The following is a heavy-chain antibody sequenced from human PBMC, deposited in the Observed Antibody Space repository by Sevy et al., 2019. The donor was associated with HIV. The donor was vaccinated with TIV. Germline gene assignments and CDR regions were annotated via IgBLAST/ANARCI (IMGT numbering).Heavy chain of an antibody. J-gene: IGHJ3*02. CDR1: GGSFSGYH. V-gene: IGHV4-34*01. D-gene: IGHD2-21*01. Sequence: SETLSLTCAVYGGSFSGYHWSWIRQPPGKGLEWIGEINHSGSTNYNPSLKSRVTISVVTYKNQFSLKPSSVTAADTAVYYCARGDSAYCGGDCYSGAFDIWGQGTMVTVSS. CDR3: ARGDSAYCGGDCYSGAFDI. CDR2: INHSGST.